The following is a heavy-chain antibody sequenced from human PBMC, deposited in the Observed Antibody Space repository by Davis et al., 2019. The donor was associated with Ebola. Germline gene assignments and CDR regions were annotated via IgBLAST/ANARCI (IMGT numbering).Heavy chain of an antibody. CDR2: ISGSGDST. CDR1: GFTFSDYA. CDR3: VKGFYERGDWFDP. Sequence: GESLKISCSASGFTFSDYAIHWVRQAPGKGLEYVSAISGSGDSTYYADSVRGRFTISRDNSKNTLYLHMNSLTTEDTAVYYCVKGFYERGDWFDPWGQGTLVTVSS. D-gene: IGHD5/OR15-5a*01. V-gene: IGHV3-64D*06. J-gene: IGHJ5*02.